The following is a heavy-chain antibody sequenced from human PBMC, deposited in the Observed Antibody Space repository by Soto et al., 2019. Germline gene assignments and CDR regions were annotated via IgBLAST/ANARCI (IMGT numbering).Heavy chain of an antibody. V-gene: IGHV1-18*01. J-gene: IGHJ4*02. CDR3: ARDSGSTMIVECDY. CDR2: ISAYNGNT. CDR1: GYTFTSYG. D-gene: IGHD3-22*01. Sequence: GASVKVSCKASGYTFTSYGISWVRQAPGQGLEWMGWISAYNGNTNYAQKLQGRVTMTTDTSTSTAYMELRSLRSDDTAVYYCARDSGSTMIVECDYWGQGTLVTVSS.